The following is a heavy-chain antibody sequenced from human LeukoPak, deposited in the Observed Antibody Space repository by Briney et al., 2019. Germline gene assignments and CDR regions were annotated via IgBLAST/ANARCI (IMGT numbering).Heavy chain of an antibody. CDR2: ISSSSSYI. CDR1: GFTFSSYS. V-gene: IGHV3-21*01. D-gene: IGHD6-13*01. CDR3: ARDFGSSWLFDY. J-gene: IGHJ4*02. Sequence: GGSLRLSCAASGFTFSSYSMNWVRQAPGKGLEWVSSISSSSSYIYYADSVKGRFTISRDNAKNSLYLQMNSLRAEDTAVYYCARDFGSSWLFDYWGRGTLVTVSS.